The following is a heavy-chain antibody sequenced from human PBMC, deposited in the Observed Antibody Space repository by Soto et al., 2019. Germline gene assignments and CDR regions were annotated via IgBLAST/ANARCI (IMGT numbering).Heavy chain of an antibody. V-gene: IGHV3-20*04. Sequence: EVQLVDSGGGVVRPGGSLRLSCSASGFTFDDYTMTWVRHVQGKGLEWVAVINWNGDTTTYVDSLSGRFTISRDNAKNSLFLEMNILRAVVTGFYYCARSSVDSTGWYDYWGQGTLVTVSS. CDR2: INWNGDTT. D-gene: IGHD6-19*01. CDR1: GFTFDDYT. J-gene: IGHJ4*02. CDR3: ARSSVDSTGWYDY.